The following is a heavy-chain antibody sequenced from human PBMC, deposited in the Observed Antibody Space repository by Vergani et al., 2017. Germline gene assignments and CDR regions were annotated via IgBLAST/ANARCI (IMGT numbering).Heavy chain of an antibody. Sequence: EVQLVESGGGWVRQGRSRRPSCPLSESPLGDKAITGFAQAPGKGLEWVAFIRNKAYGGTTEYAASVKGRFTISRDDSKRLAYLQLSGLKTEDTAVYFCSRGRGYSFGYSDYWGQGTLVTVSS. CDR2: IRNKAYGGTT. D-gene: IGHD5-18*01. V-gene: IGHV3-49*03. CDR1: ESPLGDKA. J-gene: IGHJ4*02. CDR3: SRGRGYSFGYSDY.